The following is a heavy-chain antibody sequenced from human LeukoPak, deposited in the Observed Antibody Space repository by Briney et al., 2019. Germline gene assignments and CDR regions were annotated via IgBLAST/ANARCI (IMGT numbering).Heavy chain of an antibody. J-gene: IGHJ4*02. CDR3: ARAPVPITMIVEGLDY. CDR1: GYTFTSYG. CDR2: ISAYNGKT. Sequence: ASVKVSCKASGYTFTSYGISWVRQAPGQGREWMGWISAYNGKTNYAQKLRGRVTMTTDTSTSKAYMELRSLRADDTAVYYCARAPVPITMIVEGLDYWGQGTLVTVSS. V-gene: IGHV1-18*01. D-gene: IGHD3-22*01.